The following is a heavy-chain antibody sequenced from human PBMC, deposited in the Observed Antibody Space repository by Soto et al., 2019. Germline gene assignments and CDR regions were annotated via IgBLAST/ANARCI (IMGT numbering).Heavy chain of an antibody. CDR1: GYKFTTYW. CDR2: IYPDDSDS. D-gene: IGHD4-17*01. Sequence: GESLKISCKGSGYKFTTYWIGWVRQMPGKGLEWMAIIYPDDSDSRYSPSFQGQVTISADKTISTAYLQWSSLKASATAKYYCVATYGDYLDYWGQGTLVTVSS. J-gene: IGHJ4*02. CDR3: VATYGDYLDY. V-gene: IGHV5-51*01.